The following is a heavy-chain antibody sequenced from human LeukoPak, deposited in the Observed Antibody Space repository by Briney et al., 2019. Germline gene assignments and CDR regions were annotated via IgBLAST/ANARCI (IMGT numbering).Heavy chain of an antibody. CDR2: ISGSGGST. CDR1: GFTFSSYA. CDR3: AKDLCSGGSCYVADY. D-gene: IGHD2-15*01. V-gene: IGHV3-23*01. J-gene: IGHJ4*02. Sequence: PGGSPRLSCAASGFTFSSYAMSWVRQAPGKGLEWVSAISGSGGSTYYADSVKGRFTISRGNSKNTLYLQMNSLRAEDAAVYYCAKDLCSGGSCYVADYWGQGTLVTVSS.